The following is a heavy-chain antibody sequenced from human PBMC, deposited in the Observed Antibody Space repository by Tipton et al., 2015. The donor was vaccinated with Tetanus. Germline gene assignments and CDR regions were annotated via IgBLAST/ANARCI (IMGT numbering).Heavy chain of an antibody. J-gene: IGHJ5*02. V-gene: IGHV3-23*01. D-gene: IGHD6-13*01. Sequence: SLRLSCAGSGFSFSRHWLHWVRQPPGKGLEWVSGITGGNTYYADSVKGRFTISRDNSKNTLSLQMNSLRGEDTAVYYCAKALGSSAWYGTWGQGTLVTVSS. CDR1: GFSFSRHW. CDR3: AKALGSSAWYGT. CDR2: ITGGNT.